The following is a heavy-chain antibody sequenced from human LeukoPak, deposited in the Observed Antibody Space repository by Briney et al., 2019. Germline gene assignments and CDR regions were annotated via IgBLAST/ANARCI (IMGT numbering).Heavy chain of an antibody. CDR1: GFTFSSYA. CDR2: ISGSGGST. V-gene: IGHV3-23*01. CDR3: AKLWDIVALGYADY. Sequence: GGSLRLSCAASGFTFSSYAMSWVRQAPGKGPEWVSAISGSGGSTYYADSVKGRFTISRDNSKNTLYLQMNSLRAEDTAVYYCAKLWDIVALGYADYWGQGTLVTVSS. J-gene: IGHJ4*02. D-gene: IGHD5-12*01.